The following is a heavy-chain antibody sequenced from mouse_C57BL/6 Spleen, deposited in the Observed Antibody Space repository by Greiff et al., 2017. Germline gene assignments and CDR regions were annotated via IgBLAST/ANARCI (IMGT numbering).Heavy chain of an antibody. CDR2: IHPNSGST. J-gene: IGHJ3*01. V-gene: IGHV1-64*01. Sequence: QVQLQQPGAELVKPGASVKLSCKASGYTFTSYWMHWVKQRPGQGLEWIGMIHPNSGSTNYNEKFKSKATLTVDKSSSTAYMQLSSLTSEDSAVYYCARAPIYYDYDPGAYWGQGTLVTVSA. CDR3: ARAPIYYDYDPGAY. D-gene: IGHD2-4*01. CDR1: GYTFTSYW.